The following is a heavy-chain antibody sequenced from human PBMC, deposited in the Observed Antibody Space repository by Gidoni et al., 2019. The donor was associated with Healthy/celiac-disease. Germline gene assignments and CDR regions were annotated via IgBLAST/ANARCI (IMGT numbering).Heavy chain of an antibody. D-gene: IGHD3-3*01. V-gene: IGHV1-69*01. CDR3: AREPIDVVRVVIYRHDYYYYGMDV. Sequence: QVQLVQSGAEVKKPGSSVKVSCKASGGTFSSYAISWVRQAPGQGLEWMGGIIPIFGTANYAQKFQGRVTITADESTSTAYMELSSLRSEDTAVYYCAREPIDVVRVVIYRHDYYYYGMDVWGQGTTVTVSS. CDR2: IIPIFGTA. J-gene: IGHJ6*02. CDR1: GGTFSSYA.